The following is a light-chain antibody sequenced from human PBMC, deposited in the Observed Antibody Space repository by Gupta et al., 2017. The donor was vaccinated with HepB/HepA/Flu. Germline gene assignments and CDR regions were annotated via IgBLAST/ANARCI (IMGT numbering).Light chain of an antibody. CDR1: QSVSSY. CDR2: DVS. Sequence: EIVLTQSPATLSLSPGERATLSCRASQSVSSYLAWYQQKPGQAPRLLIYDVSKRATGIPARFSGSGSGTDFTLTISSLEPEDFAVYYCHQRSNCPLTFGQGTQLEIK. V-gene: IGKV3-11*01. J-gene: IGKJ5*01. CDR3: HQRSNCPLT.